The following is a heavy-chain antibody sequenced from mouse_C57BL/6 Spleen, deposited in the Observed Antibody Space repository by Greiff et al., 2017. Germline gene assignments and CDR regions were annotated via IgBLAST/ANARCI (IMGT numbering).Heavy chain of an antibody. Sequence: QVQLKQPGAELVMPGASVKLSCKASGYTFTSYWMHWVKQRPGQGLEWIGEIDPSDSYTNYNQKFKGKSTLTVDKSSSTAYMQLSSLTSEDYAVYYCARNDGYRYYYAMGYWGQGTSVTVSS. V-gene: IGHV1-69*01. J-gene: IGHJ4*01. CDR3: ARNDGYRYYYAMGY. CDR2: IDPSDSYT. D-gene: IGHD2-3*01. CDR1: GYTFTSYW.